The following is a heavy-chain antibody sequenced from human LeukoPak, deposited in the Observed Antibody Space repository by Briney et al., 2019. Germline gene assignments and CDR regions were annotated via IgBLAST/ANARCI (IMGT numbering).Heavy chain of an antibody. CDR2: INPNSGGT. D-gene: IGHD3-9*01. Sequence: ASVKVSCKASGYTFTGYYMHWVRQAPGQGLEWMGWINPNSGGTYYAQKFQGRVTMTSDTSISSAYMELSRLRSDDTAVYYCARAPTGYDILTGTSPDMDVWGKGTTVTISS. V-gene: IGHV1-2*02. J-gene: IGHJ6*03. CDR1: GYTFTGYY. CDR3: ARAPTGYDILTGTSPDMDV.